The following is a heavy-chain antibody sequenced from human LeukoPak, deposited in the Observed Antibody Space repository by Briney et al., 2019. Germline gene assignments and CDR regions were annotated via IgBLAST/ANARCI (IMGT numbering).Heavy chain of an antibody. CDR3: ARVTSSGYGY. D-gene: IGHD3-22*01. V-gene: IGHV3-21*01. CDR1: GFTFSSYS. J-gene: IGHJ4*02. Sequence: PGGSLRLSCAASGFTFSSYSMNWVRQAPGKGLEWVSSISSSSGYIYYADSVKGGFTISRDNAKNSLYLQMNSLRAEDTAVYYCARVTSSGYGYWGQGTLVTVSS. CDR2: ISSSSGYI.